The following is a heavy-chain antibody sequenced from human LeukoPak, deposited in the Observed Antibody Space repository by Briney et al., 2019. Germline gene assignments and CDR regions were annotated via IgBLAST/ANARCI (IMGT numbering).Heavy chain of an antibody. V-gene: IGHV3-30*04. CDR2: MSYDGSNK. CDR1: GFTFSSYA. J-gene: IGHJ5*02. Sequence: RSLRLSCAASGFTFSSYAMHWVRQAPGKGLEWVAVMSYDGSNKYYADSVKGRSTISRDNSKNTLYLQMNSLRAEDTAVYYCAREMFDPWGQGTLVTVSS. CDR3: AREMFDP.